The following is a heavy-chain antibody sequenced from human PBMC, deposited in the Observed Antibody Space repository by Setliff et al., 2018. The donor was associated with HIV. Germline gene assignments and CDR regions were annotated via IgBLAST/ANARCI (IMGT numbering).Heavy chain of an antibody. J-gene: IGHJ3*02. CDR2: IIPMFGTL. Sequence: VKVSCKASGGTFSSYAINWMRQAPGQGLEWMGGIIPMFGTLNFAQKFQGRVTITTDESTSTAYMELNSLRSEDTAVYYCARGHSHGYGYSGSYGPFDIWGQGTMVTVSS. D-gene: IGHD1-26*01. V-gene: IGHV1-69*05. CDR3: ARGHSHGYGYSGSYGPFDI. CDR1: GGTFSSYA.